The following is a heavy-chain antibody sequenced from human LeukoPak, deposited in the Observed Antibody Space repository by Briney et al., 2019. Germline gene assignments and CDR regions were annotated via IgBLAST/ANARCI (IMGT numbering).Heavy chain of an antibody. V-gene: IGHV3-30*04. CDR1: GFTFSSYA. Sequence: GGSLRLSCAPAGFTFSSYAMHWVRQAPGKGLEWVAVISFDGSTKYYADSVKGRFTISRDNSKDTVYVQMNSLRVEDTAVHYCVRAYHPGGWFDPWGQGTLVTVSS. CDR3: VRAYHPGGWFDP. CDR2: ISFDGSTK. D-gene: IGHD2-21*01. J-gene: IGHJ5*02.